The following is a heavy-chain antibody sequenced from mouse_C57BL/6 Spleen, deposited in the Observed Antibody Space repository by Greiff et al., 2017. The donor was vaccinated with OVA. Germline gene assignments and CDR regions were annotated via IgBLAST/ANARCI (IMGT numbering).Heavy chain of an antibody. CDR1: GYTFTSYW. D-gene: IGHD2-1*01. J-gene: IGHJ4*01. Sequence: VQLQQPGAELVRPGSSVKLSCKASGYTFTSYWMDWVKQRPGQGLEWIGNIYPSDSETHYNQKFKDKATLTVDKSSSTAYMQLSSLTSEDSAVCCWARRVVTDWLRAMDYWGQGTSVTVSS. CDR2: IYPSDSET. CDR3: ARRVVTDWLRAMDY. V-gene: IGHV1-61*01.